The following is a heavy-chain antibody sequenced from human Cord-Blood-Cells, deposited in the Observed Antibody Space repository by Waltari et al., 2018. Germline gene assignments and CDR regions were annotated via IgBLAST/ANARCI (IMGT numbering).Heavy chain of an antibody. Sequence: QVQLVQSGAEVKKPGASVKVSCKASGYTFTGYYMHWVRQAPGQGLEWMGWNNPNSGGTNYAQKFQGRVTMTRDTSISTAYMELSRLRSDDTAVYYCAQVLYSSSWYGGFDYWGQGTLVTVSS. CDR2: NNPNSGGT. J-gene: IGHJ4*02. CDR3: AQVLYSSSWYGGFDY. V-gene: IGHV1-2*02. CDR1: GYTFTGYY. D-gene: IGHD6-13*01.